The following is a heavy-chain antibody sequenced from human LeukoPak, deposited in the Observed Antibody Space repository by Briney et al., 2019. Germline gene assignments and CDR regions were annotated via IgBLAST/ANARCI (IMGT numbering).Heavy chain of an antibody. CDR1: GFTFSSYG. CDR3: ARATRGFVY. Sequence: GRSLRLSCEGSGFTFSSYGMHWVRQAPGKGLEWVAVIATDATSEYYADSVKGRFSISRDNSKNTFYLQMNSLRVDDTAVYYCARATRGFVYWGRGTRVTVSA. J-gene: IGHJ4*02. D-gene: IGHD5-12*01. CDR2: IATDATSE. V-gene: IGHV3-30*03.